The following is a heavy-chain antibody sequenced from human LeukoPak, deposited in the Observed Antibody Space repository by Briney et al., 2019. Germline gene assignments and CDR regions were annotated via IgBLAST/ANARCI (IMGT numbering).Heavy chain of an antibody. V-gene: IGHV3-48*04. CDR1: GFTFSSYS. CDR3: ARIGRGGFDY. D-gene: IGHD3-3*01. CDR2: ISSSSSTI. Sequence: GGSLRLSCAASGFTFSSYSMNWVRQAPGKGLEWVSYISSSSSTIYYADSVKGRFTISRDNAKNSLYLQMNSLRAEDTAVYYCARIGRGGFDYWGQGTLVTVSS. J-gene: IGHJ4*02.